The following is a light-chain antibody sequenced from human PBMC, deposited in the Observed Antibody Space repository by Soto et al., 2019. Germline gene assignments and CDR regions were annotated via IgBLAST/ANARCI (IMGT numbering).Light chain of an antibody. CDR2: EGS. Sequence: QSALTQPASVSGSPGQSITISCTGTSSDVGSYNLVSWYQQHPGKAPKLIIYEGSRRPSGVSNRFSGSKSGNTASLTISGLQAEDEADYYCSSYAGSSTLLFGGGTKLTV. J-gene: IGLJ2*01. CDR1: SSDVGSYNL. CDR3: SSYAGSSTLL. V-gene: IGLV2-23*03.